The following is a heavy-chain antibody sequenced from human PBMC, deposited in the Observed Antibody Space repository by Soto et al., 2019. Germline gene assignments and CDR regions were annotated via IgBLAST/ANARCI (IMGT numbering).Heavy chain of an antibody. Sequence: QITLKESGPTLVKPTQTLTLTCTFSGFSLSTSGVGVGWIRQPPGKALEWLALIYWDDDKRYSPSLKSRLTITKDTSKTQVVLTMTNMDPVDTATYYCAHRRGRYCSGGSCYFDYWGQGTLVTVSS. J-gene: IGHJ4*02. CDR2: IYWDDDK. V-gene: IGHV2-5*02. CDR1: GFSLSTSGVG. D-gene: IGHD2-15*01. CDR3: AHRRGRYCSGGSCYFDY.